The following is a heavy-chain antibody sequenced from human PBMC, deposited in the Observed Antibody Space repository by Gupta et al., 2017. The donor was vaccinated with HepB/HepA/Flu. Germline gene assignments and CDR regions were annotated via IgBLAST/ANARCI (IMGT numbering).Heavy chain of an antibody. D-gene: IGHD6-19*01. Sequence: EVQLLESGGGLVQPGGSLRLSCAASGFTFSSYAMSSVRQDPGKGLEWVSAISGSGGSTYYADSVKGRFTISRDNSKNTLYLQMNSVRAEDTAVYYCAKDIDIAVADYFDYWGQGTLVTVSS. CDR2: ISGSGGST. J-gene: IGHJ4*02. CDR1: GFTFSSYA. V-gene: IGHV3-23*01. CDR3: AKDIDIAVADYFDY.